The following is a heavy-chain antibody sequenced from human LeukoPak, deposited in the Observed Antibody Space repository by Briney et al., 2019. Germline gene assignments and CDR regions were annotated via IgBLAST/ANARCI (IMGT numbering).Heavy chain of an antibody. V-gene: IGHV3-48*02. CDR1: GFTFSSYS. CDR3: ARELFSSDYIWGSYYHQFDY. CDR2: ISSSSSTI. D-gene: IGHD3-16*01. J-gene: IGHJ4*02. Sequence: GGSLRLSCAASGFTFSSYSMNWVLQVPGKGLEWVSYISSSSSTIYYADSVKGRFTISRDNAKNSLYLQMNSLRDEDTAVYYCARELFSSDYIWGSYYHQFDYWGQGTLVTVSS.